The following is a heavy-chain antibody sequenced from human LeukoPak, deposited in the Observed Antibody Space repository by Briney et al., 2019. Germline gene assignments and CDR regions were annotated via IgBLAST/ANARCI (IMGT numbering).Heavy chain of an antibody. CDR1: AYTFTNYG. CDR3: ARDGYFDH. J-gene: IGHJ4*02. CDR2: ISAHNGNT. V-gene: IGHV1-18*01. Sequence: ASVTVSCKASAYTFTNYGIAWVRQAPGQGLEWMGWISAHNGNTNYAQKLQGRVTMTTDTSTSTAYMELRSLASGDTAVYYCARDGYFDHWGQGTLVTVSS.